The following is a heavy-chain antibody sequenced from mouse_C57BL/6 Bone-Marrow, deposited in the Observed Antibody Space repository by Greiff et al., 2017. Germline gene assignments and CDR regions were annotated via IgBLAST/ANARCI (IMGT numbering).Heavy chain of an antibody. CDR1: EYEFPSHD. D-gene: IGHD1-1*01. V-gene: IGHV5-2*01. CDR3: TSYYYGSRNLFFAY. Sequence: EVKLVESGGGLVQPGESLKLSCESNEYEFPSHDMSWVRKTPEKRLELVAAINSDGGSTYYPDTMERRFILSRDNTKKTLYLQMSSLRSEDAALYYCTSYYYGSRNLFFAYWGQGTLVTVSA. J-gene: IGHJ3*01. CDR2: INSDGGST.